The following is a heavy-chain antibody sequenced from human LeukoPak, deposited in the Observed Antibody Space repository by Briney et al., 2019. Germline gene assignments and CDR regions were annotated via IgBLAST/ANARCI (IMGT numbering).Heavy chain of an antibody. CDR2: IKQDGSEK. D-gene: IGHD3-10*02. CDR1: GFTFSTYW. V-gene: IGHV3-7*01. Sequence: GGSLRLSCAASGFTFSTYWMNWVRQAPGKGLEWVANIKQDGSEKYYVDSVKGRFTISRDNAKNSLYLQMNSLRAEDTAVYYCARDLAYGRYYFDYWGQGTLVTVSS. CDR3: ARDLAYGRYYFDY. J-gene: IGHJ4*02.